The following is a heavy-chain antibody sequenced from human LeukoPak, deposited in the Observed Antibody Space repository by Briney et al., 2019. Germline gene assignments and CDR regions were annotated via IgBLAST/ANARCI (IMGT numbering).Heavy chain of an antibody. D-gene: IGHD3-10*01. CDR3: ARDLGAQQAYYYGSGSYYPNWFDP. CDR1: GYTFTSYG. CDR2: ISAYNGNT. Sequence: ASVKVSCKASGYTFTSYGISWVRQAPGQGLEWMGWISAYNGNTNYAQKLQGRVTMTTDTSTSTAYMELRSLRSDDTAVYYCARDLGAQQAYYYGSGSYYPNWFDPWGQGTLVTVSS. V-gene: IGHV1-18*01. J-gene: IGHJ5*02.